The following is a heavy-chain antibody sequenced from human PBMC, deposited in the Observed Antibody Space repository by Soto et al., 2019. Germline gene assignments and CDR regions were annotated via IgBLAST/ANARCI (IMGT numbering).Heavy chain of an antibody. V-gene: IGHV1-8*01. J-gene: IGHJ5*02. CDR2: VTPNSGNT. D-gene: IGHD1-26*01. CDR1: GYTFTSYD. Sequence: ASVKVSCKASGYTFTSYDINWVRQATGQGLEWMGRVTPNSGNTAYAQKFQGRVTMTRNTSISTAHMQLSGLRSEDTAIYYCARRPILGACDHWFDPWG. CDR3: ARRPILGACDHWFDP.